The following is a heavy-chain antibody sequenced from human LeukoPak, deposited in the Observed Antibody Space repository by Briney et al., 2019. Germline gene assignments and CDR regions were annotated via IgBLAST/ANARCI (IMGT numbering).Heavy chain of an antibody. D-gene: IGHD6-13*01. J-gene: IGHJ5*02. V-gene: IGHV4-59*01. CDR1: GGSISNYY. CDR2: IYYSGSA. Sequence: SETLSLTCTVSGGSISNYYWSWIRQPPGKGLEWIGYIYYSGSADYNPSLKSRVTLSVDTSKNQFSLKLSSVTAADTAVYYCARGSIAAAEGSQWFDPWGQGTLVTVSS. CDR3: ARGSIAAAEGSQWFDP.